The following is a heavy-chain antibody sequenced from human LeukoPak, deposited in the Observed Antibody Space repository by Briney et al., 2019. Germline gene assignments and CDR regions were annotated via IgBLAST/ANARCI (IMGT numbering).Heavy chain of an antibody. J-gene: IGHJ4*02. D-gene: IGHD3-22*01. CDR3: ARDYDSSGYHYFDY. Sequence: SETLSLTCTVSGGSISSYYWSWIRQPPGKGLEWIGYIYYSGSTNYNPSLKSRVTMSVDTSKNQFSLKLSSVTAADTAVYYCARDYDSSGYHYFDYWGQGTLVTVSS. CDR1: GGSISSYY. CDR2: IYYSGST. V-gene: IGHV4-59*12.